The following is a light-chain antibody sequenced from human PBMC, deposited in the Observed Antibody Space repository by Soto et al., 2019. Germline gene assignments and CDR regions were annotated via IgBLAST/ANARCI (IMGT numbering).Light chain of an antibody. CDR2: EVS. CDR3: SPYTSSSTQV. V-gene: IGLV2-14*01. J-gene: IGLJ1*01. CDR1: SSDVGGYNY. Sequence: QSVLTQPPSASGSPGQSVTISCTGTSSDVGGYNYVSWYQQHPGKAPKLMIYEVSNRPSGVSNRFSGSKSGNTASLTISGLQAEDEADYYCSPYTSSSTQVFGTGTKVTVL.